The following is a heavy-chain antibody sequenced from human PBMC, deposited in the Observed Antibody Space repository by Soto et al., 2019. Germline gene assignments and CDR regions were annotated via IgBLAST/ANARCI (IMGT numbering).Heavy chain of an antibody. J-gene: IGHJ4*02. D-gene: IGHD2-15*01. V-gene: IGHV3-11*01. CDR2: ISNSGNLV. Sequence: QVQLVESGGGLVTPGGSLRLSCVASGFSFSDYYMSWIRQAPGKGLEWISVISNSGNLVNYADSVKGRFTISRDNAKRSLFLQMNSLRAEDSAVYYCARSGNARTFDHWGQGTLVTVSS. CDR1: GFSFSDYY. CDR3: ARSGNARTFDH.